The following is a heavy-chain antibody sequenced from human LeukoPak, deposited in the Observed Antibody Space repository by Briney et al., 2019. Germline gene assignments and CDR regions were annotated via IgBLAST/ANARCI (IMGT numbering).Heavy chain of an antibody. Sequence: PGRSLRLSCAASGFTFSSYAMHWVRQAPGKGLEWVAVISYDGSNKYYADSVKGRFTISRDNSKNTLYLQMNSLRAEDTAVYYCARIAAAGPDGDYWGQGTLVTVSS. D-gene: IGHD6-13*01. CDR2: ISYDGSNK. CDR3: ARIAAAGPDGDY. V-gene: IGHV3-30-3*01. J-gene: IGHJ4*02. CDR1: GFTFSSYA.